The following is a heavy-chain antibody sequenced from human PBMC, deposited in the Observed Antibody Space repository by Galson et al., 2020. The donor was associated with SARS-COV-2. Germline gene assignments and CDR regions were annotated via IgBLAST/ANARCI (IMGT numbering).Heavy chain of an antibody. CDR1: GFTFSSYG. D-gene: IGHD6-13*01. V-gene: IGHV3-33*01. J-gene: IGHJ4*02. Sequence: GESLKISCAASGFTFSSYGMHWVRQAPGKGLEWVAVIWYDGSNKYYADSVKGRFTISRDNSKNTLYLQMNSLRAEDTAVYYCGTECSSWAVGDYWGQGTLVTVSS. CDR2: IWYDGSNK. CDR3: GTECSSWAVGDY.